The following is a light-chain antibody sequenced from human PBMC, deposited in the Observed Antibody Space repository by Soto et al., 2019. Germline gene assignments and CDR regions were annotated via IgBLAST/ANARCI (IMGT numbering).Light chain of an antibody. J-gene: IGKJ4*01. CDR1: QSVSSN. V-gene: IGKV3-15*01. CDR3: QQYNDWPPLT. CDR2: GAS. Sequence: EIVMTQSPATLSVSPGERATLSCRASQSVSSNLAWYQQKPGQAPRLLIYGASTGATGIPARFSGSGSGTEFTLNVSSVQSEDFAVYYCQQYNDWPPLTFGGGTKVEIK.